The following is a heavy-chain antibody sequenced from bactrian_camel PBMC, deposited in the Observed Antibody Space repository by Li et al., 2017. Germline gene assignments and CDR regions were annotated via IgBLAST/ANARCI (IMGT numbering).Heavy chain of an antibody. CDR1: GDTSSIKW. V-gene: IGHV3S1*01. CDR2: IWTADHTT. CDR3: AARSPYCYTKLSVRDFTY. D-gene: IGHD2*01. Sequence: VQLVESGGDSVQTGGSLRLSCAASGDTSSIKWMAWFRQAPGKQREGVANIWTADHTTYYADSVKGRFTISQDNAKNTVYLQMNSLKPEDTAMYYCAARSPYCYTKLSVRDFTYWGQGTQVTVS. J-gene: IGHJ6*01.